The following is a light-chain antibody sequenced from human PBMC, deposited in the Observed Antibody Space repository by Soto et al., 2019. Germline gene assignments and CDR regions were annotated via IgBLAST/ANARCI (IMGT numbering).Light chain of an antibody. Sequence: DIQMTQSPSSLSASVGDRVTITCRASQSISTYLNWYQQRPGKAPKLLIYAASSLQSGVPSRFXGSGSGTDFTLTISSLQPEDFATYYCQQSYNSPLWTFGQGTKVEIK. CDR2: AAS. J-gene: IGKJ1*01. CDR1: QSISTY. CDR3: QQSYNSPLWT. V-gene: IGKV1-39*01.